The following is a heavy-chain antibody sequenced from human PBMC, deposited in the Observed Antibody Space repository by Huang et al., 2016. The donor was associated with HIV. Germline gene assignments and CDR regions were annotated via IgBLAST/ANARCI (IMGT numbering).Heavy chain of an antibody. J-gene: IGHJ4*02. V-gene: IGHV3-23*01. CDR2: ISAMGDTK. CDR3: AKPYSGSSNQVFDY. Sequence: EVRLLESGGRLVQSGESLRLSCAASGFNFNIYAMSWVRQAPGKGLWWVAGISAMGDTKNDPDSVKCRFTISRDNSRSILYLQMSSLRVEATAMYYCAKPYSGSSNQVFDYWGQGTMVTVSS. CDR1: GFNFNIYA. D-gene: IGHD1-26*01.